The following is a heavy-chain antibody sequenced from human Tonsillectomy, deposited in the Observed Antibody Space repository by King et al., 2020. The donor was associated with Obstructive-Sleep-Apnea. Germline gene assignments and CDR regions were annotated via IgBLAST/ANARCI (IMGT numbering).Heavy chain of an antibody. CDR1: GVSIASGGSY. V-gene: IGHV4-31*03. Sequence: PLQESGPGLVKPSETLSLTCTVSGVSIASGGSYWTWIRQQPGKGLEWIGYIYSRGSAYRNPSLSSRVTISVDSSKNQFSLKLRSVTAADTAVYYCARSGTFYSGYSGLDVWGQGTTVTVSS. J-gene: IGHJ6*02. CDR2: IYSRGSA. D-gene: IGHD5-12*01. CDR3: ARSGTFYSGYSGLDV.